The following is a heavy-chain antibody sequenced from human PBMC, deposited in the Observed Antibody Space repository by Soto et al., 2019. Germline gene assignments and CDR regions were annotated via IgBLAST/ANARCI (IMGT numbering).Heavy chain of an antibody. CDR3: ARQIFADDY. CDR1: GGTFDHAA. CDR2: INPMFNST. Sequence: QVQLVQSGAEVKKPGASVKVSCEAPGGTFDHAAITWVRQAPGQGLEWVGGINPMFNSTHYAQKFQGRVTITADAVTSTAFMERRGLTSDDTAVYYCARQIFADDYWGQGTLLVVSS. J-gene: IGHJ4*02. D-gene: IGHD3-9*01. V-gene: IGHV1-69*01.